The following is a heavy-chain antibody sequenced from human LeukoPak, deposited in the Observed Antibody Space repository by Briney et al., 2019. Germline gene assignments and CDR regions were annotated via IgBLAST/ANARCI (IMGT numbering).Heavy chain of an antibody. CDR2: IKQDGSEK. CDR3: ARDIEAAGLFLDY. CDR1: GFTFSSYW. D-gene: IGHD6-13*01. J-gene: IGHJ4*02. Sequence: GGSLRLSCAASGFTFSSYWMSWVRQAPGKGLEWVANIKQDGSEKYYVDSVKGRFTISRDNAKNSLYLQMNSLRAEDTAVYYCARDIEAAGLFLDYWGQGTLVTVSS. V-gene: IGHV3-7*01.